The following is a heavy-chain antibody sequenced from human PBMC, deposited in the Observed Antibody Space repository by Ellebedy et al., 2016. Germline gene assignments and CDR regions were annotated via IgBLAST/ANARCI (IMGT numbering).Heavy chain of an antibody. CDR2: ISRTAAYI. D-gene: IGHD6-19*01. V-gene: IGHV3-21*01. CDR3: ASRAIAVTGAEPPIDYYYGMDV. Sequence: GESLKISCAASGFTFSNFALSSVRQAPGKGLEWVSSISRTAAYIYYADSVKGRFTIARDNDKKALYLHMNSLRIEDTAVYYCASRAIAVTGAEPPIDYYYGMDVWGQGTTVTVSS. J-gene: IGHJ6*02. CDR1: GFTFSNFA.